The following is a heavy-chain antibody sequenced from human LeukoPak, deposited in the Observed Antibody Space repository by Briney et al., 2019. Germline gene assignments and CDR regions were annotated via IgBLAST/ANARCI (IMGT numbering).Heavy chain of an antibody. CDR2: INYSGRT. J-gene: IGHJ5*02. Sequence: PSETLSLTCTISDDSISDNRYFWAWIRQPPGTGLEWIESINYSGRTYYNPSLKSRLTMSVDTAKRQFSLKLISVTAADTALYYCARSSYTAWDGYPWGQGTLVTVSS. CDR1: DDSISDNRYF. D-gene: IGHD5-24*01. CDR3: ARSSYTAWDGYP. V-gene: IGHV4-39*07.